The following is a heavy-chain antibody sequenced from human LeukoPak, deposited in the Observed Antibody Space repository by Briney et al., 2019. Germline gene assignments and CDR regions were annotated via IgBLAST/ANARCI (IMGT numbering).Heavy chain of an antibody. CDR2: INPNSGGT. V-gene: IGHV1-2*02. J-gene: IGHJ6*03. D-gene: IGHD6-6*01. CDR3: AIAARPPYYYYYMDV. Sequence: GASVKVSCKASGYTFTGYYMHWVRRAPGQGLEWMGWINPNSGGTNYAQKFQGRVTMTRDTSISTAYMELSRLRSDDTAVYYCAIAARPPYYYYYMDVWGKGTTVTVSS. CDR1: GYTFTGYY.